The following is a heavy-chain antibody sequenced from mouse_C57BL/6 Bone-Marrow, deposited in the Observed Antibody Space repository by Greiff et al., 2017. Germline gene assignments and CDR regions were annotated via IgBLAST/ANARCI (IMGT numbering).Heavy chain of an antibody. J-gene: IGHJ2*01. V-gene: IGHV1-50*01. D-gene: IGHD2-4*01. CDR1: GYTFTSYW. CDR3: AREGIYYDSYDY. Sequence: VQLQQPGAELVKPGASVKLSCKASGYTFTSYWMQWVKQRPGQGLEWIGEIAPSDSYTNYNQKFKGKATLTVDTSSSTAYMQLSSLTSEDSAVYYCAREGIYYDSYDYWGQGTTLTVSS. CDR2: IAPSDSYT.